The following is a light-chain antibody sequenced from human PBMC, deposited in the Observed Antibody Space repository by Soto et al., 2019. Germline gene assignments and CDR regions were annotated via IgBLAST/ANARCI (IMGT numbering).Light chain of an antibody. CDR1: SSNIGAGYD. Sequence: QSVLTQPPSVSGAPGQRVTISCTGSSSNIGAGYDVHWYQQLPGTAPKLLIYLNNNRPSGVPDRFSGSKSGTSASLAITGLQAEDEADYYCQSYDSSVSGAVFGGGTKVTVL. CDR2: LNN. V-gene: IGLV1-40*01. CDR3: QSYDSSVSGAV. J-gene: IGLJ2*01.